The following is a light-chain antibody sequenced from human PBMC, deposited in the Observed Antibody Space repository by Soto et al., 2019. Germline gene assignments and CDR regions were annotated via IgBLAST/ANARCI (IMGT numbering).Light chain of an antibody. J-gene: IGKJ5*01. CDR2: GAS. V-gene: IGKV3-15*01. CDR3: QQYEKWPPSIT. CDR1: QPLNNN. Sequence: EIVMTQSPATLSVSPGDRATLSCRAGQPLNNNVAWYQHKPGQAPRLFIYGASTRATGISARFSGSGSGTEFTLTISSLQSEDFAVYYCQQYEKWPPSITFGQGTRLEIK.